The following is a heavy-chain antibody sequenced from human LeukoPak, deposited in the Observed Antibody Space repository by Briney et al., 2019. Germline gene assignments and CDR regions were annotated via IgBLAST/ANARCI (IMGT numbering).Heavy chain of an antibody. CDR2: ISDSGGST. CDR3: AKDGRPFQPLDPYFDY. CDR1: GFAFTSYA. J-gene: IGHJ4*02. V-gene: IGHV3-23*01. D-gene: IGHD1-1*01. Sequence: GGSLRLSCAASGFAFTSYAMSWVRQAPGKGLEWVSSISDSGGSTYYADSVKGRFTISRDNSKNTLYLQMNSLRAEDTAVYYCAKDGRPFQPLDPYFDYWGQGTLVTVSS.